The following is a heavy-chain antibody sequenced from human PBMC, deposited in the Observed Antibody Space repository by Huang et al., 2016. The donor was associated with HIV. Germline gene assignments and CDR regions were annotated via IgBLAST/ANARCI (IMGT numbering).Heavy chain of an antibody. V-gene: IGHV3-7*03. Sequence: VESGGRLVQPGGSIRLSCVGSTFTFGAYWMSWVRQTPGKGLEWVANIRQDEREKYYVDSVKGRFNISRDNAKKVLFLEMNNVTVEDTATYYCATKTGAMDIWGQGTTVTVS. CDR2: IRQDEREK. J-gene: IGHJ6*02. CDR1: TFTFGAYW. CDR3: ATKTGAMDI. D-gene: IGHD1-7*01.